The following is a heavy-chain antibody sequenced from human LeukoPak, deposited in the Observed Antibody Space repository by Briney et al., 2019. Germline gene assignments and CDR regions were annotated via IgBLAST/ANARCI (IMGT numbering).Heavy chain of an antibody. CDR3: ARRDSSGYYYVSDY. CDR1: GYTFTSYD. J-gene: IGHJ4*02. CDR2: MNPNSGNT. V-gene: IGHV1-8*01. D-gene: IGHD3-22*01. Sequence: ASVKVSCKASGYTFTSYDINWVRQATGQGLEWMGWMNPNSGNTGYVQKFQGRVTMTRNTSISTAYMGLSSLRSEDTAVYYCARRDSSGYYYVSDYWGQGTLVTVSS.